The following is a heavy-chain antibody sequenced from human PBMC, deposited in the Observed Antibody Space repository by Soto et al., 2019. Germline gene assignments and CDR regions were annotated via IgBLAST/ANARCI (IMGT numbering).Heavy chain of an antibody. J-gene: IGHJ6*02. Sequence: EVRLLESGGGLVQPGGSLRLSCEASGFTFGNYAMTWVRQGPGRGLEWVSALSGSSLNTYYADSVKGWFTISRDNSKNTMYLEMNSLRVDDTAVYYCTTQFFLSSRNPPEDVWGQGTPVAVSS. CDR2: LSGSSLNT. CDR1: GFTFGNYA. V-gene: IGHV3-23*01. CDR3: TTQFFLSSRNPPEDV.